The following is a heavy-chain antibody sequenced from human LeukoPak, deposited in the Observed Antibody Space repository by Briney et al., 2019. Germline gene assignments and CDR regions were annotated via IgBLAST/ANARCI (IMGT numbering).Heavy chain of an antibody. D-gene: IGHD5-18*01. CDR3: ARDDRGYSYALFDY. V-gene: IGHV3-74*01. CDR2: TNSDGSST. CDR1: GFTFSSYW. Sequence: SGGSLRLSCAGSGFTFSSYWMHWVRQAPGKGLAWVSRTNSDGSSTSYADSVKGRFTISRGNAKNTLYLQMNSLRADDTAVYYCARDDRGYSYALFDYWGQGTLVTVSS. J-gene: IGHJ4*02.